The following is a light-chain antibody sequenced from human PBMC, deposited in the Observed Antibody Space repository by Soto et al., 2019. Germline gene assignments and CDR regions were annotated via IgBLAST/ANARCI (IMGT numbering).Light chain of an antibody. V-gene: IGKV1-39*01. J-gene: IGKJ2*01. Sequence: DIQMTQSPSSLSASVGDRVTITCRASQGISTYLVWYQQRQGRAPKLLIYDASSLLSGVPSRFSGSGSRTHFTLTISSLQPEDFETYYCQQSYRTPYTFGQGTKLETK. CDR2: DAS. CDR3: QQSYRTPYT. CDR1: QGISTY.